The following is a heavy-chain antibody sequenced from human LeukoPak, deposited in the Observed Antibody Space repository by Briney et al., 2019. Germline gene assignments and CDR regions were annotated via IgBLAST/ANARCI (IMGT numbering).Heavy chain of an antibody. V-gene: IGHV3-53*01. Sequence: GGSLRLSCAVSGFTVSSNYMSWVRQAPGKGLEWVSVIYSGGSTYYADSVKGRFTISRDNSKNTLYLQMNSLRAEDTAVYYCARDLFRGVATAFDIWGQGTMVTVSS. CDR2: IYSGGST. J-gene: IGHJ3*02. D-gene: IGHD5-12*01. CDR1: GFTVSSNY. CDR3: ARDLFRGVATAFDI.